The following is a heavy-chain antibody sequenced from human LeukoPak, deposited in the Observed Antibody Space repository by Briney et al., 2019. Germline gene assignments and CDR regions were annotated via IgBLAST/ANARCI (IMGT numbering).Heavy chain of an antibody. D-gene: IGHD3-10*01. V-gene: IGHV3-48*03. CDR2: ISSSGSTI. J-gene: IGHJ5*02. CDR3: ARGGGLLWFGEYSGP. CDR1: GFTFSSYE. Sequence: GGSLRLSCAASGFTFSSYEMNWVRQAPGKGQEWVSYISSSGSTIYYADSVKGRFTISRDNAKNSLYLQMNSLRAEDTAVYYCARGGGLLWFGEYSGPWGQGTLVTVSS.